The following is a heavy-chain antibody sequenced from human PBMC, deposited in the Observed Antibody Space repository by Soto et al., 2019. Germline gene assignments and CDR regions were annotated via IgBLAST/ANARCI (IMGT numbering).Heavy chain of an antibody. V-gene: IGHV1-18*01. CDR3: AREPQYMSGWGPAFDV. CDR2: ISGYNGNT. D-gene: IGHD6-19*01. J-gene: IGHJ3*01. Sequence: QVHLVQSGTELRKPGASVRVSCEASGYTFKGYGISWLRQAPGQGLEWMGWISGYNGNTKYAQHLQGRVTLTTDTSTNTAYMELRSLRSDDTAVYYCAREPQYMSGWGPAFDVWGQGITVIVSS. CDR1: GYTFKGYG.